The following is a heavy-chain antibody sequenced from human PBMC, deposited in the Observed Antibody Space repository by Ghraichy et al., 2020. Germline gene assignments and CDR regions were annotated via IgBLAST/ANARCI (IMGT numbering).Heavy chain of an antibody. D-gene: IGHD2-2*01. CDR2: IKQDGSEK. J-gene: IGHJ3*02. V-gene: IGHV3-7*01. Sequence: LSLTCAASGFTFSSYWMSWVRQAPGKGLEWVANIKQDGSEKYYVDSVKGRFTISRDNAKNSLYLQMNSLRAEDTAVYYCARDSYCTSTRCPRRWGDAFDIWGQGTMVTVSS. CDR3: ARDSYCTSTRCPRRWGDAFDI. CDR1: GFTFSSYW.